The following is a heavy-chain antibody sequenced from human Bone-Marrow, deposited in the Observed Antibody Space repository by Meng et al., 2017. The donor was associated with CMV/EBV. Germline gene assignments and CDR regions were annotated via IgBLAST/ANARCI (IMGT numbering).Heavy chain of an antibody. J-gene: IGHJ4*02. CDR2: ISGSGGST. V-gene: IGHV3-48*03. D-gene: IGHD3-10*01. CDR1: GFIFSTYE. CDR3: ARDRGSGSYYRYYFDY. Sequence: GGSLRLSCAASGFIFSTYEMNWVRQAPGKGLEWVSAISGSGGSTYYADSVKGRFTISRDNAKNSLYLQMNSLRAEDTAVYYCARDRGSGSYYRYYFDYWGQGTLVTVSS.